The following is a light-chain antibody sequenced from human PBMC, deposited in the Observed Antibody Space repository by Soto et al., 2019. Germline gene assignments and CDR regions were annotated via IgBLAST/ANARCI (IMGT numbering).Light chain of an antibody. CDR2: DVS. CDR3: SSYTSSSTLNDVV. CDR1: SSDVGGYNY. Sequence: QSALTQPASVSGSPGQSITISCTGTSSDVGGYNYVSWYQQHPGKAPKLMIYDVSNRPSVVSNRFSGSKSGNTASLTISGLQAEDEADYYCSSYTSSSTLNDVVFGGGTKLTVL. J-gene: IGLJ2*01. V-gene: IGLV2-14*01.